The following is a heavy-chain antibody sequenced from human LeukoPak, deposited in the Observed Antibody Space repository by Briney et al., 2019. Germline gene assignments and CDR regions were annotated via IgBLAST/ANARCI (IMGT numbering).Heavy chain of an antibody. V-gene: IGHV4-39*01. CDR3: ARHEEEDGYNAKTFDY. J-gene: IGHJ4*02. D-gene: IGHD5-24*01. CDR2: IYYSGST. Sequence: SETLSLTCTVSGGSISSSSYYWGWIRQPPGKGLEWIGSIYYSGSTYYNPSLKSQVTISVDTSKNQFSLKLSSVTAADTAVYYCARHEEEDGYNAKTFDYWGQGTLVTVSS. CDR1: GGSISSSSYY.